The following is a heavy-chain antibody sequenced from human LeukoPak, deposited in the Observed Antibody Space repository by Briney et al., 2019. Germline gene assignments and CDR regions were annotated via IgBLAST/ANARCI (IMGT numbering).Heavy chain of an antibody. CDR1: GFTFSSYA. Sequence: GGSLRLSCAASGFTFSSYAMSWVRQAPGKGLEWVSGTSGSGGSTYYADSVKGRFTMSRDNSKNTLYLQMNSLRADDTAVYYCAKATGYLLWGQGTLVTVSS. J-gene: IGHJ4*02. V-gene: IGHV3-23*01. CDR2: TSGSGGST. D-gene: IGHD1-14*01. CDR3: AKATGYLL.